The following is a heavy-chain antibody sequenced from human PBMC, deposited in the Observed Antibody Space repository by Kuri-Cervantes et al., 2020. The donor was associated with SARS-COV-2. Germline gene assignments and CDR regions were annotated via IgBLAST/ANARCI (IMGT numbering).Heavy chain of an antibody. CDR1: GFTFSSYS. D-gene: IGHD6-6*01. CDR2: ISSSSSYI. J-gene: IGHJ3*02. V-gene: IGHV3-21*01. CDR3: ERSGIAARYDAFDI. Sequence: GESLKIFCAASGFTFSSYSINWVRQAPGKGLEWVSSISSSSSYIYYADSVKGRFTVSRDNSKNTLYLQMNSLRTEDTAVYYCERSGIAARYDAFDIWGQGTMVTVSS.